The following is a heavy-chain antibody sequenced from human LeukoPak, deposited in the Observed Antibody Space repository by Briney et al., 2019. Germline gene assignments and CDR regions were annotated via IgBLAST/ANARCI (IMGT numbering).Heavy chain of an antibody. CDR2: IIPIFGTA. CDR1: GGTFSSYA. V-gene: IGHV1-69*01. J-gene: IGHJ4*02. D-gene: IGHD6-13*01. CDR3: ATTSDIAAAGSLYDY. Sequence: ASVKVSCKASGGTFSSYAISWVRQAPGQGLEWMGGIIPIFGTANYAQKFQGRVTITADESTSTAYMELSSLRSEDTAVYYCATTSDIAAAGSLYDYWGQGTLVTVSS.